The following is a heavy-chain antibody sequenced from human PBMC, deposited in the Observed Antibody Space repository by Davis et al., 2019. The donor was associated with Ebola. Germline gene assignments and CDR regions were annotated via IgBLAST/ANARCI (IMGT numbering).Heavy chain of an antibody. CDR2: ISGSGGST. Sequence: PGGSLRLSCAASGFTFSSYWMSWVRQAPGKGLEWVSAISGSGGSTYYADSVKGRFTISRDNAKNSLYLQMNSLRAEDTAVYYCARSKYQLLFRYYYGMDVWGQGTTVTVSS. V-gene: IGHV3-23*01. CDR3: ARSKYQLLFRYYYGMDV. J-gene: IGHJ6*02. CDR1: GFTFSSYW. D-gene: IGHD2-2*01.